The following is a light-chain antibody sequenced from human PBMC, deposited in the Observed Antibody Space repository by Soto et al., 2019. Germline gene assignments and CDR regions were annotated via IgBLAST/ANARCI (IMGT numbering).Light chain of an antibody. J-gene: IGKJ2*01. CDR2: DAS. V-gene: IGKV3-11*01. CDR3: QQRSNFYT. CDR1: QSVSSY. Sequence: EIVLTQSPATLSLSPGERATLSCRASQSVSSYLAWYQQKPGQAPRLLIYDASNRATGIPARFSGSGPGTDFTLTIGSLEPEDFAVYYCQQRSNFYTFGQGTKLEIK.